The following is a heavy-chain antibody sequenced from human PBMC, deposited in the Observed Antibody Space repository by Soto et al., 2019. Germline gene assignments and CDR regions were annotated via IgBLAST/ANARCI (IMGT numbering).Heavy chain of an antibody. V-gene: IGHV3-11*01. Sequence: PGGSLRLSCAASGFTFSDYYMSWIRQAPGKELEWVSYISSNGSTIYYADSVKGRFTISRDNAKNSLYLQMNSLRAEDTAVYYCAGGYGSGDAFDIWGQGTMVTVSS. CDR3: AGGYGSGDAFDI. J-gene: IGHJ3*02. D-gene: IGHD5-12*01. CDR1: GFTFSDYY. CDR2: ISSNGSTI.